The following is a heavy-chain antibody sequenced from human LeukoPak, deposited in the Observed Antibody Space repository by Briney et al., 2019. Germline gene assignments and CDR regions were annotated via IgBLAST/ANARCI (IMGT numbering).Heavy chain of an antibody. Sequence: PSETLSLTCAVYGGSFSGYYWSWIRQPPGKGLEWIGEINHSGSTNYNPSLKSRVTISVDTSKNQFSLKLSSVTAADTAVYYCASSRWDQPYYYYYYMDVWGKGTTVTVSS. CDR1: GGSFSGYY. V-gene: IGHV4-34*01. CDR3: ASSRWDQPYYYYYYMDV. D-gene: IGHD1-26*01. J-gene: IGHJ6*03. CDR2: INHSGST.